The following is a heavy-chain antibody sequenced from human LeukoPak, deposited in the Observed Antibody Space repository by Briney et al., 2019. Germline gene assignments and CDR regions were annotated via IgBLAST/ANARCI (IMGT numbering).Heavy chain of an antibody. CDR3: ARHMFYDFWSGYKQNFYYYGMDV. J-gene: IGHJ6*02. CDR1: GGSIRSSYYY. V-gene: IGHV4-39*01. Sequence: PSETLSLTCTVSGGSIRSSYYYWGWIRQPPGKGLEWIGSIYDSGSTYYNPSLKSRVTISVDTSKNQFSLKLNSVTAADTAVYYCARHMFYDFWSGYKQNFYYYGMDVWGQGTTVTVSS. CDR2: IYDSGST. D-gene: IGHD3-3*01.